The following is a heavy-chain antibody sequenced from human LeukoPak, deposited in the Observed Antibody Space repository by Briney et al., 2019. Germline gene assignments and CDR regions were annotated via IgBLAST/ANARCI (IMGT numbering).Heavy chain of an antibody. Sequence: PSETLSLTCTVSGGSISSSSYYRGWIRQPPGKGLEWIGSIYYSGSTYYNPSLKSRVTISVDTSKNQFSLKLSSVPAADTAVYYCARVILLANYDFWSGYVRPPGCFDYWGQGTLVTVSS. J-gene: IGHJ4*02. CDR3: ARVILLANYDFWSGYVRPPGCFDY. CDR1: GGSISSSSYY. D-gene: IGHD3-3*01. V-gene: IGHV4-39*07. CDR2: IYYSGST.